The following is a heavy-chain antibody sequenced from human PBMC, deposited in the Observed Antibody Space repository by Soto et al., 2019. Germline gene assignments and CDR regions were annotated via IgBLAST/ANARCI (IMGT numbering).Heavy chain of an antibody. Sequence: ASVKVSCKASGYTFTSYDINWVRQATGQGLEWMGWVNPNSGNTGYAQKFQGRVTMTRDTSIGTAYMELTSLRPEDTAFYYCARDPNGFDVWGQGTMVTVSS. V-gene: IGHV1-8*01. CDR2: VNPNSGNT. CDR3: ARDPNGFDV. CDR1: GYTFTSYD. J-gene: IGHJ3*01.